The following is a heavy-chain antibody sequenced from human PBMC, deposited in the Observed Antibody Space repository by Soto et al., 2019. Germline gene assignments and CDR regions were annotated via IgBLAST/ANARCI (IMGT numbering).Heavy chain of an antibody. J-gene: IGHJ4*02. CDR1: GGTFSSYT. CDR2: IIPILGIA. CDR3: ARDTAYYSFDY. D-gene: IGHD5-18*01. V-gene: IGHV1-69*08. Sequence: QVQLVQSGAEVKKPGSSVKVSCKASGGTFSSYTISWVRQAPGQGLEWMGRIIPILGIANYAQKFQGRVTITADKSTSTAYMELSSLRSEDTAVYYCARDTAYYSFDYWGQGTLVTVSS.